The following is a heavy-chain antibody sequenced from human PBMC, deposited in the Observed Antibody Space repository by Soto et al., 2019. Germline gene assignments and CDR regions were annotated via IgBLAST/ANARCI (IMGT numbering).Heavy chain of an antibody. CDR2: ISYDGSNK. V-gene: IGHV3-30*18. D-gene: IGHD6-19*01. J-gene: IGHJ4*02. Sequence: GGSLRLSCAASGFTFSSYGMHWVRQAPGKGLEWVAVISYDGSNKYYADSVKGRFTISRDNSKNTLYLQMNSLRAEDTAVYYCANTPWSSGWSPYFDYWGQGTLVTVSS. CDR3: ANTPWSSGWSPYFDY. CDR1: GFTFSSYG.